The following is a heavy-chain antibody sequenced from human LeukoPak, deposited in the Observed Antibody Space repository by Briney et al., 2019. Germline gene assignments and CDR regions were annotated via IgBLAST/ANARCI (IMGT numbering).Heavy chain of an antibody. CDR1: GFTFSSYE. V-gene: IGHV3-48*01. Sequence: PGGSLRLSCAASGFTFSSYEMNWVRQAPGKGLEWVSYISSSSSTIYYADSVKGRFTISRDNAKNSLYLQMNSLRAEDTAVYYCARDRYYYENYYMDVWGKGTTVTVSS. J-gene: IGHJ6*03. CDR2: ISSSSSTI. CDR3: ARDRYYYENYYMDV. D-gene: IGHD3-22*01.